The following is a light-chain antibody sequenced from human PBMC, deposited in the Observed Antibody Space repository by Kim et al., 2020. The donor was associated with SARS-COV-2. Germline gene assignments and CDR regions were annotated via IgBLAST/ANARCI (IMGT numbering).Light chain of an antibody. J-gene: IGKJ4*01. V-gene: IGKV3-15*01. CDR3: EQYSQWPLT. CDR1: QSVSSN. Sequence: EIVMTQSPATLSVSPGERATLSCRASQSVSSNLAWYQQKPGQAPRLLIYGASTRATGIPGRFSGSGSGTEFTLTISSLQSEDFAVYYCEQYSQWPLTFGRGTKVDIK. CDR2: GAS.